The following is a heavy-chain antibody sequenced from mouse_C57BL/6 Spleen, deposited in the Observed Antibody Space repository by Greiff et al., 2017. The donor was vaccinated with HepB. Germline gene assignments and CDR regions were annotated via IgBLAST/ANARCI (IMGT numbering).Heavy chain of an antibody. Sequence: QVQLQQPGAELVRPGSSVKLSCKASGYTFTSYWLDWVKQRPGQGLEWIGNIYPSDSETHYNQKFKDKATLTVDKSSSTAYMQLSSLTSEDSAVYYCATVTTVVGEYYAMDYWGQGTSVTVSS. CDR2: IYPSDSET. V-gene: IGHV1-61*01. D-gene: IGHD1-1*01. J-gene: IGHJ4*01. CDR3: ATVTTVVGEYYAMDY. CDR1: GYTFTSYW.